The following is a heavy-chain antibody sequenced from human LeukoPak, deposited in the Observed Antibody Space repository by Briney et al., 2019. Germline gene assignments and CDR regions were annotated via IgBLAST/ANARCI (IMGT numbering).Heavy chain of an antibody. CDR1: GGSISSYY. CDR3: ASSRFIAAYVDY. CDR2: IYYSGST. D-gene: IGHD6-6*01. V-gene: IGHV4-59*01. Sequence: SETLSLTCTVSGGSISSYYWSWIRQPPGKGLEWIGYIYYSGSTNYNPSLKSRVTISVDTSKNQFSLKLSSVTAADTAVYYCASSRFIAAYVDYWGQGTLVTVSS. J-gene: IGHJ4*02.